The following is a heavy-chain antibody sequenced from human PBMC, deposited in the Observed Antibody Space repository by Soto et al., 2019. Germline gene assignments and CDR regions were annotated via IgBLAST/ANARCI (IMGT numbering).Heavy chain of an antibody. Sequence: PSETLSLTCTVSGGSISSYYWSWIRQPAGKGLEWIGRIYTSGSTNYNPSLKSRVTMSVDTSKNQFSLKLSSVTAADTAVYYCARAGAAALITRRRSIEYNWFEPWGQGTLVTVSS. CDR1: GGSISSYY. J-gene: IGHJ5*02. D-gene: IGHD2-2*01. CDR2: IYTSGST. V-gene: IGHV4-4*07. CDR3: ARAGAAALITRRRSIEYNWFEP.